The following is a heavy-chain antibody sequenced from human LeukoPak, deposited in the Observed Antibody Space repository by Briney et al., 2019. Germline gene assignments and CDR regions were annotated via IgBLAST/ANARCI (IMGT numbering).Heavy chain of an antibody. CDR2: IKQDGSEK. J-gene: IGHJ4*02. CDR3: ARGDHEY. Sequence: GGSLRLSCAASGFTFYNYGMHWVRQAPGKGLEWVAKIKQDGSEKYYVDSVKGRVTISRDNAKNSLFLQMNSLRAEDTAVYYCARGDHEYWGQGTLVTVSS. V-gene: IGHV3-7*01. CDR1: GFTFYNYG.